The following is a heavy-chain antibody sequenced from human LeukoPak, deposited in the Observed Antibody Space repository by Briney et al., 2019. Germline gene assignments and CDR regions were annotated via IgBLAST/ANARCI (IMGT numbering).Heavy chain of an antibody. CDR2: IYSGGST. CDR1: GFTVSSNY. Sequence: GGSLRLSCAASGFTVSSNYMSWVRQAPGKGLAWVSVIYSGGSTSYADSVKGRFTISRDNSKNTLYLEMDSLRDEDTAVYYCAKDGSLYYGDWFDAWGQGTLVTVSS. D-gene: IGHD3-10*01. V-gene: IGHV3-66*01. J-gene: IGHJ5*02. CDR3: AKDGSLYYGDWFDA.